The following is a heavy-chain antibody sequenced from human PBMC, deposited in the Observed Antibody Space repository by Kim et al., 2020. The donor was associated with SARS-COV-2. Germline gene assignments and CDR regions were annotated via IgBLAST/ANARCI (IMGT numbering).Heavy chain of an antibody. CDR2: IYYSGST. D-gene: IGHD3-3*01. J-gene: IGHJ4*02. V-gene: IGHV4-31*03. Sequence: SETLSLTCTVSGGSISRGGYYWSWIRQHPGKGLEWIGYIYYSGSTYYNPSLTSRVTISVDTSKNRFSLKLSSVTAADTAVYYCARASLGIFGVVIQKFYYWGQGTLVTVSS. CDR3: ARASLGIFGVVIQKFYY. CDR1: GGSISRGGYY.